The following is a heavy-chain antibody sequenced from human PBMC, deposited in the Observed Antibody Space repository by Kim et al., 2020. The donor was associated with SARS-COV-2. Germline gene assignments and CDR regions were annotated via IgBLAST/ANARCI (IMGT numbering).Heavy chain of an antibody. J-gene: IGHJ5*02. CDR2: IYPGDSDT. Sequence: GESLKISCKGSGYSFTSYWIGWVRQMPGKGLEWMGIIYPGDSDTRYSPSFQGQVTISADKSISTAYLQWSSLKASDTAMYYCARPSLVVTPWGWFDPWGQGTLVTVSS. D-gene: IGHD2-15*01. CDR3: ARPSLVVTPWGWFDP. CDR1: GYSFTSYW. V-gene: IGHV5-51*01.